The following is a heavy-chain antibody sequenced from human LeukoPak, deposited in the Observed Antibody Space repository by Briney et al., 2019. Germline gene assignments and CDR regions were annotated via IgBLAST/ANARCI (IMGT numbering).Heavy chain of an antibody. CDR2: IIPIFGTA. J-gene: IGHJ6*02. CDR3: ARGGPDSSGWYQSGMDV. Sequence: SVKVSCKASGGTFSSYAISWVRQAPGQGLEWMGGIIPIFGTANYAQKFQGRVTITADESTSTAYMELSSLRSEDTAVYYCARGGPDSSGWYQSGMDVWGQGTTVTVSS. D-gene: IGHD6-19*01. V-gene: IGHV1-69*01. CDR1: GGTFSSYA.